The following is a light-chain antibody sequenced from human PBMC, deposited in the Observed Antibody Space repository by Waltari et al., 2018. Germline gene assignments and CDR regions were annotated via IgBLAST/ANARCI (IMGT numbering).Light chain of an antibody. CDR3: QQYNNWPHRT. CDR1: QSVSSN. Sequence: EIVMTQSPATLSVSPGERATLSCRASQSVSSNLAWYQQKPGQAPRLLIYGASTRATGIPARCSGSGSGTEFTLTISSLQSEDFAVYYCQQYNNWPHRTFGQGTKVEIK. CDR2: GAS. V-gene: IGKV3-15*01. J-gene: IGKJ1*01.